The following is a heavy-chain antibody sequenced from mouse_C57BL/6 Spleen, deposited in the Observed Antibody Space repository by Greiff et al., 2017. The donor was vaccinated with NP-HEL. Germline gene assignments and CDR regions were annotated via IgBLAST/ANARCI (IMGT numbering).Heavy chain of an antibody. Sequence: QVQLQQPGAELVMPGASVKLSCKASGYTFTSYWMHWVKQRPGQGLEWIGEIDPSDSYTNYNQKFKGKSTLTVDKSSSTAYMQLSSLTSEDSAVYYCARKNDYGGLFAYWGQGTLVTVSA. D-gene: IGHD2-4*01. CDR1: GYTFTSYW. CDR3: ARKNDYGGLFAY. V-gene: IGHV1-69*01. CDR2: IDPSDSYT. J-gene: IGHJ3*01.